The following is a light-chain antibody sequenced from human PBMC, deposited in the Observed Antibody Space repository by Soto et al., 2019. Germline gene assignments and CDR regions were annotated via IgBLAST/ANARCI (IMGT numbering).Light chain of an antibody. Sequence: SYELTQPPSVSVAPGKTARITCGGNNIGTKSVHWYQQKPGQAPVLVIYYDSDRPSGIPERFSGSNSGNTATLTISRVEAGDEADYSCQVWDNSSDHPVFGGGTKLTVL. CDR3: QVWDNSSDHPV. CDR2: YDS. CDR1: NIGTKS. J-gene: IGLJ3*02. V-gene: IGLV3-21*04.